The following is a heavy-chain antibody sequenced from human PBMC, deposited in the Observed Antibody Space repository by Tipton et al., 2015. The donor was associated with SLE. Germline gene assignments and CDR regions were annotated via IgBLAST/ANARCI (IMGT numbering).Heavy chain of an antibody. J-gene: IGHJ1*01. V-gene: IGHV3-30-3*01. Sequence: SLRLSCAASGFTFSSYAMHWVRQAPGKGLEWVAVISYDGSNKYYADSVKGRFTISRDNSKNTLYLQMNSLRAEDTAVYYCARGMTGAAEYFQHWGQGTLVTVSS. CDR3: ARGMTGAAEYFQH. CDR1: GFTFSSYA. CDR2: ISYDGSNK. D-gene: IGHD3-9*01.